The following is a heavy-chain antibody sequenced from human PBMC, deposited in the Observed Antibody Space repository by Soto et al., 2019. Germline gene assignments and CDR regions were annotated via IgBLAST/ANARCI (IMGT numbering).Heavy chain of an antibody. Sequence: GGSLRLSCTASGFTFGYYAMSWFRQAPGKGLEWVGFIRSKAYGGTTEYAASVKGRFTISTDDSKSIAYPQMNSLKTEDTAVYYCTRESQDYDFWSGYYRTGYYYYGMDVWGQGTTVTVSS. J-gene: IGHJ6*02. CDR2: IRSKAYGGTT. CDR3: TRESQDYDFWSGYYRTGYYYYGMDV. CDR1: GFTFGYYA. V-gene: IGHV3-49*03. D-gene: IGHD3-3*01.